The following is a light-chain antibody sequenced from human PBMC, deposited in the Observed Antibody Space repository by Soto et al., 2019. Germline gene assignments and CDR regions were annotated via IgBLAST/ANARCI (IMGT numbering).Light chain of an antibody. CDR3: QQRSNWPT. CDR1: QSVSSY. V-gene: IGKV3-11*01. CDR2: DAS. J-gene: IGKJ5*01. Sequence: EIVLTQSPATLSLARGEGATLSCRASQSVSSYLAWYQQKPGQAPRLLIYDASNRATGIPTRFSGSGSGTDFTLTISSLEPEDFAVYYCQQRSNWPTLGQGTRLEIK.